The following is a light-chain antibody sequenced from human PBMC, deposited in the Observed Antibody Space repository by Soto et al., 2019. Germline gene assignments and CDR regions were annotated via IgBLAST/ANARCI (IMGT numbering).Light chain of an antibody. CDR2: AAS. V-gene: IGKV1-12*01. J-gene: IGKJ4*01. Sequence: EIEMTQSPSSVSASVGDRVTITCRASQGISSWLDWYQQKPGSAPKLLLYAASTMQSGVPSRFCGSGSGTEFTLTISSLQPEDFATYYCLQTNSFSRTFGGGTKVEIK. CDR1: QGISSW. CDR3: LQTNSFSRT.